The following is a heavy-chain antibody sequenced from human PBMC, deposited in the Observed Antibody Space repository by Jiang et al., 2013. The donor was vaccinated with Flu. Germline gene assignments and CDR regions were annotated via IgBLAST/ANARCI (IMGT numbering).Heavy chain of an antibody. V-gene: IGHV4-39*06. CDR3: ARNGYCINGVCPGWIDP. CDR2: IYYSGST. J-gene: IGHJ5*02. D-gene: IGHD2-8*01. CDR1: GGSISSSSHY. Sequence: PGLVKPSETLSLTCTVSGGSISSSSHYWGWIRQPPGKGLEWIGSIYYSGSTYYNPSLKSRVTISVDTSQNQFPLRLTSVTAADTAVYYCARNGYCINGVCPGWIDPWGQGTLVTVSS.